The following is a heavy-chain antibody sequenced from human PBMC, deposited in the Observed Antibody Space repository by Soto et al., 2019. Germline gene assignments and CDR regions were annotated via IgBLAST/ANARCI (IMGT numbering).Heavy chain of an antibody. Sequence: QIHLVQSGAEVKKPGASVKVSCKTSGYTFSNYGISWVRQAPGQGLEGMGWISAYNGKTNYAQKFQDRVTMTTDTSTDTAYMELRSLRSDDTAVYYCTTYTGNYSVLDYWGQGTLVTVSS. J-gene: IGHJ4*02. CDR3: TTYTGNYSVLDY. V-gene: IGHV1-18*04. CDR1: GYTFSNYG. D-gene: IGHD1-26*01. CDR2: ISAYNGKT.